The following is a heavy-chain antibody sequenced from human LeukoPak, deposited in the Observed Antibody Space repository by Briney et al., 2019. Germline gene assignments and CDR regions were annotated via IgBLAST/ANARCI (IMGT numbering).Heavy chain of an antibody. J-gene: IGHJ6*04. V-gene: IGHV3-33*01. CDR3: ARVGVATTDPEDYYYYYGMDV. CDR1: GFTFSSYG. Sequence: GRSLRLSCAASGFTFSSYGMHWVRQAPGKGLEWVAVIWYDGSNKYYADSVKGRFTISRDNSKNTLYLQMNSLRAEDTAVYYCARVGVATTDPEDYYYYYGMDVWGKGTTVTVSS. CDR2: IWYDGSNK. D-gene: IGHD5-12*01.